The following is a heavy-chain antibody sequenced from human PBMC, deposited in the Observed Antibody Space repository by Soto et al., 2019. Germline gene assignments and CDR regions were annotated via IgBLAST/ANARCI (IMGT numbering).Heavy chain of an antibody. D-gene: IGHD2-15*01. Sequence: GGSLRLSCAASGFTLRTNGMSWFRQAPGKGLEWVSSILGSGGDTYYADSLKGRSTISRDNSKNTLYLQLNSLGAEDTALYYCAGHGGYSYLGQGTMVTVSS. J-gene: IGHJ4*02. CDR2: ILGSGGDT. CDR1: GFTLRTNG. CDR3: AGHGGYSY. V-gene: IGHV3-23*01.